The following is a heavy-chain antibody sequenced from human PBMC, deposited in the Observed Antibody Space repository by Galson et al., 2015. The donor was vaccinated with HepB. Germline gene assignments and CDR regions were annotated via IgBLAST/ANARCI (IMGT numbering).Heavy chain of an antibody. CDR3: AREYCTDGVCYDPDY. V-gene: IGHV1-18*01. CDR2: ISTYNNNA. CDR1: GYTLSTYG. J-gene: IGHJ4*02. D-gene: IGHD2-8*01. Sequence: QSGAEVKKPGASVKVSCKASGYTLSTYGMSWVRQAPGQGLEWMGWISTYNNNAVYAQNFQGRVTMTTDTSTSTAYMELRSLTSDDTAVYYCAREYCTDGVCYDPDYWGQGTLVTVSS.